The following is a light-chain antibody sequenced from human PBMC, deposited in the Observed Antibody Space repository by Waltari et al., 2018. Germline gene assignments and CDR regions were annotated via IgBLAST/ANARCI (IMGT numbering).Light chain of an antibody. CDR1: QSVLYSSNNKKY. V-gene: IGKV4-1*01. Sequence: DIVMTQSPDSLAVSRGERATINCESSQSVLYSSNNKKYLAWYQQKPGQPPKLLIYWASTRDSGVPDRFSGSGSGTDFTLSISSLQAEDVAFYYCQQYYTTPWTFGQGTKVEIK. CDR2: WAS. J-gene: IGKJ1*01. CDR3: QQYYTTPWT.